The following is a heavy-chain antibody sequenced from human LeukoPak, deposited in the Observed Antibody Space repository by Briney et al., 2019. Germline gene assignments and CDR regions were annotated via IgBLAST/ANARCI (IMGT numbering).Heavy chain of an antibody. J-gene: IGHJ4*02. CDR3: ARDYFDSSGYYYGTLCDY. CDR1: GFSFSTYG. CDR2: IWKDGNTK. V-gene: IGHV3-33*01. D-gene: IGHD3-22*01. Sequence: GRSLRLSCAASGFSFSTYGMHWVRQAPGKGLEWVAVIWKDGNTKFYADSVKGRFTISRDNSKNTLYLQMNSLRAEDTAVYFCARDYFDSSGYYYGTLCDYWGQGTLVTVSS.